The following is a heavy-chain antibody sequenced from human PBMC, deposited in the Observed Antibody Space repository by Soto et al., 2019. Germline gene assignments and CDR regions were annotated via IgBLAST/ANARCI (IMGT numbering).Heavy chain of an antibody. V-gene: IGHV1-3*01. J-gene: IGHJ5*02. Sequence: ASVKVSCKASGYTFTSYAMHWVRQAPGQRLEWMGWINAGNGNTKYSQKFQGRVTITRDTSASTAYMELSSLRSEDTAVYYCARDLSSSTSGLRPFDPWGQGTLVTVSS. D-gene: IGHD2-2*01. CDR1: GYTFTSYA. CDR3: ARDLSSSTSGLRPFDP. CDR2: INAGNGNT.